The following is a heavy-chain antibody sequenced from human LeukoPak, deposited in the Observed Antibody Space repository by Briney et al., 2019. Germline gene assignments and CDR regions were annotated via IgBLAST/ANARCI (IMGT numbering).Heavy chain of an antibody. D-gene: IGHD2-15*01. J-gene: IGHJ6*03. V-gene: IGHV3-74*01. CDR1: GFTFSSYW. CDR2: INTDGSST. CDR3: ARGLIGGSYYYYYMDV. Sequence: PGGSLRLSCAASGFTFSSYWMHWVRQAPGKGLVWVSRINTDGSSTSYADSVKGRFTISRDNAKNALYLQMNSLRAEDTAVYYCARGLIGGSYYYYYMDVWGKGTTVTVSS.